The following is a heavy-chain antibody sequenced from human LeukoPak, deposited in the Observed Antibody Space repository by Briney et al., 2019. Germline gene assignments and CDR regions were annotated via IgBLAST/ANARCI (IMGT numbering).Heavy chain of an antibody. CDR1: GFTFGDYA. D-gene: IGHD2-2*02. Sequence: GGSLRLSCTASGFTFGDYAMSWVRQAPGKGLEWVGFIRSKAYGGTTEYAASVKGRSTISRDDSKSIAYLQMNSLKTEDTAVYYCTSCSSSSCYTFDFDYWGQGTLVTVSS. CDR2: IRSKAYGGTT. J-gene: IGHJ4*02. V-gene: IGHV3-49*04. CDR3: TSCSSSSCYTFDFDY.